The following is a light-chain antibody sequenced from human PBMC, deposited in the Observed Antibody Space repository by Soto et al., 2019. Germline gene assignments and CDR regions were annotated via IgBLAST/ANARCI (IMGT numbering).Light chain of an antibody. CDR2: GAS. CDR1: QSVSSSY. CDR3: QQYASSMLN. Sequence: EIVLTQSPGTLSLSPGERATLSCRASQSVSSSYLAWYQQKPGQAPRLLIYGASSRATGIPDRFSGSGSGTDFTLTIIRLEPEDFAVYYCQQYASSMLNCGAGTKVDIK. J-gene: IGKJ4*01. V-gene: IGKV3-20*01.